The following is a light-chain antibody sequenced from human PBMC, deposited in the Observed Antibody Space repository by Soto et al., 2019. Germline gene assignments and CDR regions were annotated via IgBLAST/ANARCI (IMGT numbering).Light chain of an antibody. V-gene: IGKV3-20*01. CDR1: QSVSSSY. CDR3: QQYGSSPLT. Sequence: EIVLTQSPGTLSLSPGDRATLSCRASQSVSSSYLAWYQQKPGQAPRLLIYGASSRATGIPDRFSGSGSGTDFTLTISRLEPEDFALYYCQQYGSSPLTLGGGTKVEIK. CDR2: GAS. J-gene: IGKJ4*01.